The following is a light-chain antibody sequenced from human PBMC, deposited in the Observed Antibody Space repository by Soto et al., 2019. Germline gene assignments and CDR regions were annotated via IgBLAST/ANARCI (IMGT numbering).Light chain of an antibody. CDR1: QSVSSNY. Sequence: ALTQSPGTRSSSPGERATLSCRASQSVSSNYLAWYQQKPGQAPRLLIYGASSRATGIPDRFSGSGSGTDFPLTIDRLESEDFAVYFCQQYGDLPWTFGQGTKVDIK. CDR3: QQYGDLPWT. V-gene: IGKV3-20*01. CDR2: GAS. J-gene: IGKJ1*01.